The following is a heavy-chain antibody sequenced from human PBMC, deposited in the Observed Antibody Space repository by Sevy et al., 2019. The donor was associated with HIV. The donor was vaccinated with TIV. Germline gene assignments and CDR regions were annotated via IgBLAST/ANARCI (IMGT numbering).Heavy chain of an antibody. CDR2: ISAYNDNT. J-gene: IGHJ6*02. D-gene: IGHD3-10*01. CDR1: GYIFTNYG. CDR3: ARDSMPAVQGFLITPYYYGMDL. Sequence: ASVKVSCKASGYIFTNYGISWVRQAPGQGLEWMGWISAYNDNTIYAQRLQDRVTMTTDTSTSTAYMELRSLRSDDTAVYYCARDSMPAVQGFLITPYYYGMDLWGQGTTLTVSS. V-gene: IGHV1-18*01.